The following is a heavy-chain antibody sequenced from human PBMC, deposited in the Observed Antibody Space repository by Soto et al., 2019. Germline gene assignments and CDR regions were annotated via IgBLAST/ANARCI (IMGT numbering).Heavy chain of an antibody. CDR2: ISSNGGST. V-gene: IGHV3-64D*08. D-gene: IGHD2-2*01. CDR3: VKDHCSSTSCLPPS. Sequence: GGSLRLSCSASGFTFSTYAMHWVRQAPGKGLEYVSAISSNGGSTYYADSVKGRFTISRDNSKNTLYLQMSSLRAEDTAVYYCVKDHCSSTSCLPPSWGQGTMVTVSS. J-gene: IGHJ3*01. CDR1: GFTFSTYA.